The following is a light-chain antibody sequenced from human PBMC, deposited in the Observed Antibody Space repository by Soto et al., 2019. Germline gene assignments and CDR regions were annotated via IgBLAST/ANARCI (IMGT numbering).Light chain of an antibody. CDR1: QSVFYSSNNKAT. Sequence: DIVMTKSPDSLAVSLGERATINCRSSQSVFYSSNNKATIAWYQQKPGQPPRLLISWASTRESGVPDRSSGSGSGTYSTITITSLQAEYVSVYSCQRYYDFLTFGVGTKVEIK. V-gene: IGKV4-1*01. CDR2: WAS. J-gene: IGKJ4*01. CDR3: QRYYDFLT.